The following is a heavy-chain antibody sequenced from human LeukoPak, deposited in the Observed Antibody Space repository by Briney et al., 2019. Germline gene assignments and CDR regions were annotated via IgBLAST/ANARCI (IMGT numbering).Heavy chain of an antibody. CDR1: GFTFTSYA. J-gene: IGHJ4*02. D-gene: IGHD6-6*01. V-gene: IGHV3-23*01. Sequence: GGSLRLSCAASGFTFTSYAMGWVHQAPGKGLEWVSSVSGSGDGTYYADSVKGRFTISRDNSKKTLDLHMDSLRAEDTAVYYCAKVARARDVPYWGQGTLVTVSS. CDR3: AKVARARDVPY. CDR2: VSGSGDGT.